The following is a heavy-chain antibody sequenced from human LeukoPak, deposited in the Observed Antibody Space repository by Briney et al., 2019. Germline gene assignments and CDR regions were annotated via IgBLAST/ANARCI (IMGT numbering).Heavy chain of an antibody. D-gene: IGHD4-17*01. CDR2: IRSKAYGGTT. V-gene: IGHV3-49*02. CDR1: GFTFSSYA. Sequence: AGASLRLSCAASGFTFSSYAMSWVRQAPGKGLEWVGFIRSKAYGGTTEYAASVKGRFTISRDDSKSIAYLQMNSLKTEDTAVYYCTRESPTVTAPPDYWGQGTLVTVSS. CDR3: TRESPTVTAPPDY. J-gene: IGHJ4*02.